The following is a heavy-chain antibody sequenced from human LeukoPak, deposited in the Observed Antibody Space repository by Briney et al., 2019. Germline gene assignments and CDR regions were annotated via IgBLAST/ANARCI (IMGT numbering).Heavy chain of an antibody. D-gene: IGHD6-19*01. CDR2: ISSNGGSA. CDR1: GFTFSSYA. J-gene: IGHJ4*02. V-gene: IGHV3-64*01. Sequence: PGGSLRLSCAASGFTFSSYAMHWVRQAPGKGLEYVSAISSNGGSAFYANSVKGRVTISRDNSKNTLSLQMGSLRAEDMAVYYCARRSSGFKSGSLDYWGQGTLVTVSS. CDR3: ARRSSGFKSGSLDY.